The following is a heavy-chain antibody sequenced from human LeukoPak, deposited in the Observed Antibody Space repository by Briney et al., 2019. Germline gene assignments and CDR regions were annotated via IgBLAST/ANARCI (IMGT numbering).Heavy chain of an antibody. V-gene: IGHV3-64*01. D-gene: IGHD4/OR15-4a*01. CDR2: ISSNGGST. Sequence: GGSLRLSCAASGFTFSSYAMHWVRQAPGKGLEYVSAISSNGGSTYCANSVKGRFTISRDNSKNTLYLQMGSLRAEDMAVYYCARVGAKAAFDIWGQGTMVTVSS. J-gene: IGHJ3*02. CDR3: ARVGAKAAFDI. CDR1: GFTFSSYA.